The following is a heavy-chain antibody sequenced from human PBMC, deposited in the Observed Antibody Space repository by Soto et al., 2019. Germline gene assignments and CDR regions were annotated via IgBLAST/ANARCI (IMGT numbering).Heavy chain of an antibody. Sequence: HVQLVESGGGVVQPGRSLRLSCAASGFTFSSYAMHWVRQAPGKGLEWVAVISYDGSNKYYADSVKGRFTISRDNSKNTLYLQMNSLRAEDTAVYYCARDIVVVPAAVHYYYGMDVWGQGTTVTVSS. D-gene: IGHD2-2*01. CDR2: ISYDGSNK. CDR3: ARDIVVVPAAVHYYYGMDV. CDR1: GFTFSSYA. V-gene: IGHV3-30-3*01. J-gene: IGHJ6*02.